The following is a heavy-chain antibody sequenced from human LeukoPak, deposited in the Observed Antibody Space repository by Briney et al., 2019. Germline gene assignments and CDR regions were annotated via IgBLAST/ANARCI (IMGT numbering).Heavy chain of an antibody. D-gene: IGHD2-21*01. J-gene: IGHJ4*02. V-gene: IGHV3-7*01. CDR2: IKQDGSEK. CDR3: YCAPPDY. Sequence: GGSLRLSCAASGFTFSGYWMSWDRQAPGKGLEWVANIKQDGSEKNYVDSVKGRFTISRDNAKKSLFLQMNSLRVEDTAVYYCYCAPPDYWGQGTLVTVSS. CDR1: GFTFSGYW.